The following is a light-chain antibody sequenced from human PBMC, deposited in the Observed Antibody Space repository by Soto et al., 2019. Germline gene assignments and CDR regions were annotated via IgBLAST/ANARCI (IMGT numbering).Light chain of an antibody. Sequence: QSVLTQPPSVSAAPGQKVTISCSGSSSNIGNNYVSWYQQRPGTAPKLLIYENNKRPSGIPDRFSGSKSGTSATLGITVLQTGDEADYYCGTWDSSLSAGVFGGGTKLTVL. J-gene: IGLJ3*02. CDR3: GTWDSSLSAGV. CDR1: SSNIGNNY. CDR2: ENN. V-gene: IGLV1-51*02.